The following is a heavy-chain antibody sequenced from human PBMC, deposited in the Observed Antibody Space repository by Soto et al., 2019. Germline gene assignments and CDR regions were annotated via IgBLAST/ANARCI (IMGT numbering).Heavy chain of an antibody. V-gene: IGHV4-30-4*01. D-gene: IGHD3-22*01. CDR3: AREGIVVVPYAFDI. CDR2: IYYSGST. J-gene: IGHJ3*02. Sequence: PSETLSLTCTVSGGSISSGDYYWSWIRQPPGKGLEWIGYIYYSGSTYYNPSLKSRVTISVDTSKNQYSLKLSSVTAADTAVYYCAREGIVVVPYAFDIWGQGTMVTVS. CDR1: GGSISSGDYY.